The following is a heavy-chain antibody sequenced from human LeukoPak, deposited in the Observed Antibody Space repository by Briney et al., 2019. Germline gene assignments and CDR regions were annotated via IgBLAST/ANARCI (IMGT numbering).Heavy chain of an antibody. D-gene: IGHD5-18*01. J-gene: IGHJ4*02. CDR3: ARDRSTNSYAEYFFDY. V-gene: IGHV3-21*01. CDR1: GFTFSTYS. CDR2: ISSSSSYI. Sequence: GESLRPSCAASGFTFSTYSMNWVRQAPGKGLEWVSSISSSSSYIYYADSVKGRFTISRDSAKNSLFLQMNSLRAEDTALYYCARDRSTNSYAEYFFDYWGQGTLVTVSS.